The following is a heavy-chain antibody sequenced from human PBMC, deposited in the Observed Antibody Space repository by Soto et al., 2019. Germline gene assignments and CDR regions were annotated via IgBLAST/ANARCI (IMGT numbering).Heavy chain of an antibody. CDR3: ARGRGIGVVIIGLPHRGNYYYGMDV. Sequence: SETLSLTCAGYGGSFSGYYWSWIRQPPGKGLEWIGEINHSGSTNYNPSLKSRVTISVDTSKNQFSLKLSSVTAADTAVYYCARGRGIGVVIIGLPHRGNYYYGMDVWGQGTTVTVSS. J-gene: IGHJ6*02. D-gene: IGHD3-3*01. CDR1: GGSFSGYY. CDR2: INHSGST. V-gene: IGHV4-34*01.